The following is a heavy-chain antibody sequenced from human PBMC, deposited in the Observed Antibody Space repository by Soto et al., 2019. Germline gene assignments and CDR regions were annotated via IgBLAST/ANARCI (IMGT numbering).Heavy chain of an antibody. J-gene: IGHJ4*02. CDR3: ARGQEVGAHFFDS. CDR1: GFTFSGFD. CDR2: IGTAGDT. Sequence: LRLSCEASGFTFSGFDMHWVRQPTGKDLEWVSTIGTAGDTYYAVSVKGRFTISRDNAKNSLSLQMNSLRAGDTAVYFCARGQEVGAHFFDSWGQGTQVTV. D-gene: IGHD2-15*01. V-gene: IGHV3-13*01.